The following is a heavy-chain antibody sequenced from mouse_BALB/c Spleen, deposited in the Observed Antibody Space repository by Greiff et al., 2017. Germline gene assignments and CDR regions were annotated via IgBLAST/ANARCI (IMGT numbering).Heavy chain of an antibody. V-gene: IGHV1S34*01. Sequence: LVKTGASVKISCKASGYSFTGYYMHWVKQGHGKSLEWIGYISCYNGATSYNQKFKGKATFTVDTSSSTAYMQFNSLTSEDSAVYYCAREDYYGRDYAMDYWGQGTSVTVSS. D-gene: IGHD1-1*01. CDR1: GYSFTGYY. J-gene: IGHJ4*01. CDR3: AREDYYGRDYAMDY. CDR2: ISCYNGAT.